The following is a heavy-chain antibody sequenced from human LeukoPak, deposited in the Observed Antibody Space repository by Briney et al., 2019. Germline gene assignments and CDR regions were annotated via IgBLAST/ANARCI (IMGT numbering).Heavy chain of an antibody. CDR2: IYYSGST. D-gene: IGHD3-22*01. CDR1: GGSISSGGYY. J-gene: IGHJ4*02. Sequence: SETLSLTCTVSGGSISSGGYYWSWIRQRPGKGLEWIGYIYYSGSTYYNPSLKSRVTISVDTSKNQFSLKLSSVTAADTAVYYCARSRQRDYDSNPAIDYWGQGTLVTVSS. V-gene: IGHV4-31*03. CDR3: ARSRQRDYDSNPAIDY.